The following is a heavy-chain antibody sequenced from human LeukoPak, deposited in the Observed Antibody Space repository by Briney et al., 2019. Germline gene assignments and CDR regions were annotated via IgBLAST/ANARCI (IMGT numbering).Heavy chain of an antibody. J-gene: IGHJ4*02. V-gene: IGHV3-23*01. CDR1: GFTFSSYA. CDR3: ARCGAPRDGSGSYYKGRYFDY. Sequence: GALRLSCAASGFTFSSYAMSWVRQAPGKGLEWVSAISGSGGSTYYADSVKGRFTISRDNAKNTLYLQMNSLRAEDTAVYYCARCGAPRDGSGSYYKGRYFDYWGQGTLVTVSS. D-gene: IGHD3-10*01. CDR2: ISGSGGST.